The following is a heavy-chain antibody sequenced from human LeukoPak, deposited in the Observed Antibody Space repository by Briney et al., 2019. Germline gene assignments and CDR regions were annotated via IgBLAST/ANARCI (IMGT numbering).Heavy chain of an antibody. CDR1: GFTASSNY. V-gene: IGHV3-53*04. J-gene: IGHJ3*02. D-gene: IGHD2-8*01. Sequence: GGSLRLSCAVSGFTASSNYMSWVRQAPGKGLEGVSVIYSDDRTYYADSVKGRFTISRHTSKKTLYLQMNSLRAEDTAVYYFAREVMAKRRAFDIWGQGTVVTVSS. CDR3: AREVMAKRRAFDI. CDR2: IYSDDRT.